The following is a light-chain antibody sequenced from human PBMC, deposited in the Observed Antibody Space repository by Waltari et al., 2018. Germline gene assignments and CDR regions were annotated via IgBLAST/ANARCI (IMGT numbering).Light chain of an antibody. V-gene: IGKV1-17*01. CDR1: QGIRSY. J-gene: IGKJ2*03. CDR2: AAT. CDR3: LQHNSYPYS. Sequence: DIQMTQSPSSLSASVGDTVNITCRARQGIRSYLNWFQQKAGKATKLLIYAATTLQSGVPSRFSGSGSGTEFTLTISSLQPEDFAAYYCLQHNSYPYSFGQGTKVEIK.